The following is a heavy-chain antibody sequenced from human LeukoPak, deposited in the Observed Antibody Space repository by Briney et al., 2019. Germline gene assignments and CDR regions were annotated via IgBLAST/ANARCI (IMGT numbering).Heavy chain of an antibody. Sequence: ASVKVSCKASGDTFSIYYMHWVRQAPGQGLEWMGLINPSSGSTNYAQKFQGSLTMTRDMFTSTVYMELSSLRSDDTAVYYCARGRHYYDSSDYYYEGDGFDIWGQGTMVTVSS. CDR1: GDTFSIYY. CDR3: ARGRHYYDSSDYYYEGDGFDI. D-gene: IGHD3-22*01. V-gene: IGHV1-46*01. J-gene: IGHJ3*02. CDR2: INPSSGST.